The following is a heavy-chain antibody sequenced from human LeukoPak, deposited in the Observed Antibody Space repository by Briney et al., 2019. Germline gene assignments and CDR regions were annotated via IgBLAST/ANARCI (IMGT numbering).Heavy chain of an antibody. V-gene: IGHV3-30-3*01. CDR3: AGGRGNIVVVPAAIRRRTSIFDY. J-gene: IGHJ4*02. CDR2: ISLDGSDK. Sequence: GGSLRLSCAASGFIFSSCAMHWVRQAPGKGLEWVAVISLDGSDKYYADSVRGRFTISRDNSKNTLHLQMNSLRVEDTAVYYCAGGRGNIVVVPAAIRRRTSIFDYWGQGTLVTVSS. CDR1: GFIFSSCA. D-gene: IGHD2-2*02.